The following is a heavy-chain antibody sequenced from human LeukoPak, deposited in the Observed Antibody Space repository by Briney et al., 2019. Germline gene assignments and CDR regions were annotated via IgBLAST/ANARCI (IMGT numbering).Heavy chain of an antibody. J-gene: IGHJ4*02. CDR1: GFTFNSYW. CDR2: IKQDGSDK. D-gene: IGHD3-10*01. CDR3: ARDTGSGSYDY. V-gene: IGHV3-7*03. Sequence: GGSLRLSCAASGFTFNSYWMSWVRQAPGKGLEWVAKIKQDGSDKYYVDSVKGRFTIPRDNAKNSLYLQMNSLRAEDTAVYYCARDTGSGSYDYWGQGTLVTVSS.